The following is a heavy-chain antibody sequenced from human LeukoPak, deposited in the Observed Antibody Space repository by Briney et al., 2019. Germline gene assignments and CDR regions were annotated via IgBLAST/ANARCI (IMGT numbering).Heavy chain of an antibody. Sequence: SETLSLTCTVSGGSISSSSYYWGWLRQPPGKGLEWIGSIYYSGSTYYNPSLKSRVTISVDTSKNQFSLKLSSVTAADTAVYYCASVYSSGRVIDYWGQGTLVTVSS. V-gene: IGHV4-39*01. D-gene: IGHD6-19*01. CDR2: IYYSGST. J-gene: IGHJ4*02. CDR3: ASVYSSGRVIDY. CDR1: GGSISSSSYY.